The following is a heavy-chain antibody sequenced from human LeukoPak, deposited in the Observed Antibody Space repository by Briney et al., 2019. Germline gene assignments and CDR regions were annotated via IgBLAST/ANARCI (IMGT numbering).Heavy chain of an antibody. CDR2: IYPGDSDT. Sequence: GESLKISCKGSGYSFTSYWIGWVRQMPGKGLEWMGIIYPGDSDTRYSPSFQGQVTISADKSISTAYLQWSSLKASDTAMYYCARSNYYDSSGYYPDAFDIWAKGQWSPSLQ. D-gene: IGHD3-22*01. J-gene: IGHJ3*02. V-gene: IGHV5-51*01. CDR3: ARSNYYDSSGYYPDAFDI. CDR1: GYSFTSYW.